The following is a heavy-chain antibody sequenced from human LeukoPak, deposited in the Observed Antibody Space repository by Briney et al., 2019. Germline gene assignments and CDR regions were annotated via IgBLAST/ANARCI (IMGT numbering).Heavy chain of an antibody. D-gene: IGHD3-22*01. CDR3: ASSHDSSGND. Sequence: GGFLRLSCVASGFSFSSYWMAWVRQAPGKGLEWVANIKNDGSHKYYVDSVKGRFTISRDNAKNSVYLEMNNLRADDTAVYFCASSHDSSGNDWGQGTMVTVSS. V-gene: IGHV3-7*01. CDR1: GFSFSSYW. J-gene: IGHJ4*02. CDR2: IKNDGSHK.